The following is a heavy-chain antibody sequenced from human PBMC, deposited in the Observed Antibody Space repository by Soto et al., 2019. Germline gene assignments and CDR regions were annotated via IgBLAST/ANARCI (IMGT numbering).Heavy chain of an antibody. Sequence: VESLTSSCKVSGYSFTSYWIVWVLQMPGKGLEWMGIIYPGDSDTRYSPSFQGQVTISADKSISTAYLQWSSLKASDTAMYYCARHVSIAAAGVYYYYGMDVWGQGTTVTVSS. CDR1: GYSFTSYW. D-gene: IGHD6-13*01. CDR3: ARHVSIAAAGVYYYYGMDV. J-gene: IGHJ6*01. CDR2: IYPGDSDT. V-gene: IGHV5-51*01.